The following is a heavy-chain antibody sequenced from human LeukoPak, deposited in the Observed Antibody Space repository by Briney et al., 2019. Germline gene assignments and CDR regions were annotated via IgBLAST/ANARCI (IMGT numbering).Heavy chain of an antibody. CDR2: IYSSGST. D-gene: IGHD3-22*01. Sequence: KPSETLSLTCTVSTGSISSYYCSWIRQPAGKGLEYIGRIYSSGSTNYSPSLKSRVTMSVDTSKNQFSLKLTSVTAADTAVYYCARAGDSSGCSDYWGQGTLVTVSS. J-gene: IGHJ4*02. CDR3: ARAGDSSGCSDY. V-gene: IGHV4-4*07. CDR1: TGSISSYY.